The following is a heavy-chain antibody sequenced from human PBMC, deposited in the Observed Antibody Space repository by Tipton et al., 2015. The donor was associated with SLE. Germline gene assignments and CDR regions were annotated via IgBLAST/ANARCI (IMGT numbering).Heavy chain of an antibody. CDR1: GGSINSSNW. J-gene: IGHJ4*02. CDR3: ARDRPDYYFDY. Sequence: GLVKPSGTLSLTCVVSGGSINSSNWWSWVRQPPGKGLEWIGEIYHSGNTNYNPSLKSRVTISVDKSKNQLSLKLSSVTAADTAVYYCARDRPDYYFDYWGQGILVTVSS. D-gene: IGHD1-14*01. CDR2: IYHSGNT. V-gene: IGHV4-4*02.